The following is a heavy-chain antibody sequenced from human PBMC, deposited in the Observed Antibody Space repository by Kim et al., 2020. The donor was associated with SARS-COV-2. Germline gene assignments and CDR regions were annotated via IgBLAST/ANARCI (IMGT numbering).Heavy chain of an antibody. CDR3: AHSYGSGWYWARWFDP. Sequence: SGPTLVKPTQTLTLTCTFSGFSLSTSGVGVGWIRQPPGKALEWLALIYWNDDKRYSPSLKSRLTITKDTSKNQVVLTMTNMDPVDTATYYCAHSYGSGWYWARWFDPWGQGTLVTVSS. CDR2: IYWNDDK. CDR1: GFSLSTSGVG. J-gene: IGHJ5*02. V-gene: IGHV2-5*01. D-gene: IGHD6-19*01.